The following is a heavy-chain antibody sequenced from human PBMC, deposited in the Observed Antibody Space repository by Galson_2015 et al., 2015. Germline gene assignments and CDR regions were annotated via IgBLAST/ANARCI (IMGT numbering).Heavy chain of an antibody. CDR2: INTNTGNP. CDR3: ARAPNHYSSSGSGDY. J-gene: IGHJ4*02. V-gene: IGHV7-4-1*02. Sequence: SVKVSCKASGYTFTSYAMNWVRQAPGQGLEWMGWINTNTGNPTYAQGFTGRFVFSLDTSVSTAYLQISSLKAEDTAVYYCARAPNHYSSSGSGDYWGQGPWSPSPQ. D-gene: IGHD6-13*01. CDR1: GYTFTSYA.